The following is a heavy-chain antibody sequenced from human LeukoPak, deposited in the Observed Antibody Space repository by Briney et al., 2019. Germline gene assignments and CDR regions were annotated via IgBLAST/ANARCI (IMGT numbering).Heavy chain of an antibody. V-gene: IGHV3-49*04. CDR3: TRDEGPGYSYGYGSL. Sequence: HPGGSLRLSCTASGFTFGDYAMSWVRQAPGKGLEWVGFIRSKAYGGTTEYAASVKGRFTISRDDSKSIAYLQMNSLKTEDTAVYYCTRDEGPGYSYGYGSLWGQGTLVTVSS. D-gene: IGHD5-18*01. CDR2: IRSKAYGGTT. J-gene: IGHJ4*02. CDR1: GFTFGDYA.